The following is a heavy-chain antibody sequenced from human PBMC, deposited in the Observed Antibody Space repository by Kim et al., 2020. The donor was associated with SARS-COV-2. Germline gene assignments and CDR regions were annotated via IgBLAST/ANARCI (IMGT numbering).Heavy chain of an antibody. D-gene: IGHD3-10*01. CDR3: ARARGGSYSPFDY. V-gene: IGHV3-72*01. CDR1: GFTFSDHY. CDR2: TRNKANSYTT. Sequence: GGSLRLSCAVSGFTFSDHYMDWVRQAPGKGLEWVGRTRNKANSYTTEYAASVKGTFTISRDDSKNSLYLQMNSLKNEDTAVYYCARARGGSYSPFDYWGQGTLLTVSS. J-gene: IGHJ4*02.